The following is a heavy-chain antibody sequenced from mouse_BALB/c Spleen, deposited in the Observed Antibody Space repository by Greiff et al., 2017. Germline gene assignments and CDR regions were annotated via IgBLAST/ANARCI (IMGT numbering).Heavy chain of an antibody. CDR1: GFTFSSFG. Sequence: EVKLMESGGGLVQPGGSRKLSCAASGFTFSSFGMHWVRQAPEKGLEWVAYISSGSSTIYYADTVKGRFTISRDNAKNTLYLQMSSLKSEDTAMYYCTRDRVAYWGQGTLVTVSA. D-gene: IGHD3-2*01. CDR3: TRDRVAY. J-gene: IGHJ3*01. V-gene: IGHV5-17*03. CDR2: ISSGSSTI.